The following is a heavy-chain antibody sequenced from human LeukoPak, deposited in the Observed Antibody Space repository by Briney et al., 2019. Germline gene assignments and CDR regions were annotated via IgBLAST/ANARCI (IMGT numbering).Heavy chain of an antibody. Sequence: GGSLRLSCAASGFTFSSYGMHWVRQAPGKGVEGVAVISYDGSNKYYADSVKGRFTISRDNSKNTLYLQMNSLRAEDTAVYYCAKAVIAAASPSWFDPWGQGTLVTVSS. J-gene: IGHJ5*02. V-gene: IGHV3-30*18. CDR1: GFTFSSYG. CDR3: AKAVIAAASPSWFDP. D-gene: IGHD6-13*01. CDR2: ISYDGSNK.